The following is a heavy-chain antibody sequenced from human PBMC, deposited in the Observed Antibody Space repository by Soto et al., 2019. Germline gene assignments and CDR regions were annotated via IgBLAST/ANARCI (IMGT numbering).Heavy chain of an antibody. CDR3: ARDQYVWGSYRYPYDAFDL. Sequence: QVQLVQSGAEVKKPGASVKVSCKASGYTFTSYGISWVRQAPGQGLEWMGWISAYNGNTNYAQKLQGRVTMTTDTXXSXAXKELRSLRSDDTAVYCCARDQYVWGSYRYPYDAFDLWGQGTMVPVSS. D-gene: IGHD3-16*02. CDR2: ISAYNGNT. J-gene: IGHJ3*01. V-gene: IGHV1-18*01. CDR1: GYTFTSYG.